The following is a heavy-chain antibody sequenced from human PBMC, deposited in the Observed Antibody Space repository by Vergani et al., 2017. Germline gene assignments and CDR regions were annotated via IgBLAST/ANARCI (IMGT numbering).Heavy chain of an antibody. CDR3: ARDTVQYYYDSSGYSDYYYYYGMDV. J-gene: IGHJ6*02. D-gene: IGHD3-22*01. CDR1: GGSISSGDYY. CDR2: IYYSGST. Sequence: QVQLQESGPGLVKPSQTLSLTCTVSGGSISSGDYYWSWIRQPPGKGLEWIGYIYYSGSTYYNPSLKSRVTISVDTSKNQCSLKLSSVTAADTAVYYCARDTVQYYYDSSGYSDYYYYYGMDVWGQGNTVAGFS. V-gene: IGHV4-30-4*01.